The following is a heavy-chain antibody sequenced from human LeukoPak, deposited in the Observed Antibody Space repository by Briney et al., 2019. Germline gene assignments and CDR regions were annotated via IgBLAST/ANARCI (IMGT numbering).Heavy chain of an antibody. CDR3: ARALKGGGYIVVVPAATPTFDY. CDR2: INPNSGGT. CDR1: GGTFSSYA. D-gene: IGHD2-2*01. J-gene: IGHJ4*02. V-gene: IGHV1-2*02. Sequence: GASVKVSCKASGGTFSSYAISWVRQAPGQGLEWMGWINPNSGGTNYAQKFQGRVTMTRDTSISTAYMELSRLRSDDTAVYYCARALKGGGYIVVVPAATPTFDYWGQGTLVTVSS.